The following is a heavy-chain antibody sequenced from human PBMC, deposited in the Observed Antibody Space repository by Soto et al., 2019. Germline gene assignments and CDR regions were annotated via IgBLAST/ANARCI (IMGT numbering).Heavy chain of an antibody. V-gene: IGHV3-21*02. CDR1: GFTFSRNS. CDR2: ISSGSVYM. Sequence: EVQLVESGGCLVRPGGSLRLSCEASGFTFSRNSMHWIRQTPGKGLEWVSSISSGSVYMYYADSVKGRFTISRDNAENSLYLQMNSLTVEDTAVYFCARATLRGDFDFWGQGTLVTVSS. CDR3: ARATLRGDFDF. D-gene: IGHD3-16*01. J-gene: IGHJ4*02.